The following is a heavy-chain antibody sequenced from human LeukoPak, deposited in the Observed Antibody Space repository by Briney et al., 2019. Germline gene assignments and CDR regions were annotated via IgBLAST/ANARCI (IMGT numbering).Heavy chain of an antibody. D-gene: IGHD5-18*01. J-gene: IGHJ4*02. V-gene: IGHV4-34*01. CDR2: INHSGST. CDR3: ARGSSRLSGYSSS. CDR1: GGSFSGYY. Sequence: SETLSLTCAVYGGSFSGYYWSWIRQPPGKGLEWIGEINHSGSTNYNPSLKSRVTISVDTSKNQFSLKLSSVTAADTAVYYCARGSSRLSGYSSSWGQGTLVTVSS.